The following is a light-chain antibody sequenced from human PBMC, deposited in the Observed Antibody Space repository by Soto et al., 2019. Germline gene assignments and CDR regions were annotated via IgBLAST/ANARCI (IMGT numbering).Light chain of an antibody. V-gene: IGKV1-39*01. CDR2: AAS. CDR1: QSISSS. CDR3: QQSFNLPRT. J-gene: IGKJ1*01. Sequence: IQMHPSPSSLSASVGDTITITFLASQSISSSLNWFQHSPGQPPKLLLFAASNLHAGVPPRFSGSGSGTSFSLTIRSLQPEDFATYYCQQSFNLPRTFGPGTKVDIK.